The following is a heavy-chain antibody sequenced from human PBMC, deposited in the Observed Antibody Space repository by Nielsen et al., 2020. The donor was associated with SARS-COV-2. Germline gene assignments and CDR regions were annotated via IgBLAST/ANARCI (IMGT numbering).Heavy chain of an antibody. D-gene: IGHD3-10*01. Sequence: WIRQPPGKGLEWIGYIYYSGSTYYNPSLKSRVTTSVDTSKNQFSLKLRSVTAADTAVYYCARAPTRTYYYGSGRSGLDVWGQGTTVTVSS. J-gene: IGHJ6*02. CDR2: IYYSGST. CDR3: ARAPTRTYYYGSGRSGLDV. V-gene: IGHV4-28*03.